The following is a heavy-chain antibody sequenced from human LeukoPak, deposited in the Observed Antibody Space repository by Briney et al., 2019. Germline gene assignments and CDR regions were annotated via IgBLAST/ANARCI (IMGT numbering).Heavy chain of an antibody. CDR2: IYYSGST. CDR1: GGSISSSSYY. D-gene: IGHD2-15*01. CDR3: ARLDIVVVVAGFDY. V-gene: IGHV4-39*01. Sequence: PSETLSLTCTVSGGSISSSSYYWGWIRQPPGKGLEWIGSIYYSGSTYYNPSLKSRVTISVDTSKNQFSLKLSSVTAADTAVYYCARLDIVVVVAGFDYWGQGTLVTVSS. J-gene: IGHJ4*02.